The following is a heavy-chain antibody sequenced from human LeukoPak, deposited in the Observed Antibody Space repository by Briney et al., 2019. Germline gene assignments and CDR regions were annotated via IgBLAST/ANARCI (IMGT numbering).Heavy chain of an antibody. D-gene: IGHD6-13*01. CDR2: ISWNSGSI. V-gene: IGHV3-9*01. J-gene: IGHJ4*02. CDR3: ARGYSSSWYGGRFDY. Sequence: GRSLRLSCAASGFTFDDYAMHWVRQAPGKGLEWVSGISWNSGSIGYADSVKGRFTISRDNAKNSLYLQMNSLGAEDTAVYYCARGYSSSWYGGRFDYWGQGTLVTVSS. CDR1: GFTFDDYA.